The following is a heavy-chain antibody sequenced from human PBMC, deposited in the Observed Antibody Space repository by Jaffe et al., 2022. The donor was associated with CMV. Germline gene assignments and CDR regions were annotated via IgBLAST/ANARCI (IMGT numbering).Heavy chain of an antibody. CDR3: ARHGAYGVERHFDS. CDR1: GGSISSTNYY. J-gene: IGHJ4*02. CDR2: IYYDGGT. D-gene: IGHD4-17*01. Sequence: QLQLQESGPGLVKPLETLSLTCTVSGGSISSTNYYWGWIRQPPGEGLEWIGSIYYDGGTDYNPSLRSRVIISVDTSKNQLSLKLTSTTAADTAVYYCARHGAYGVERHFDSWGQGTLVTVSS. V-gene: IGHV4-39*01.